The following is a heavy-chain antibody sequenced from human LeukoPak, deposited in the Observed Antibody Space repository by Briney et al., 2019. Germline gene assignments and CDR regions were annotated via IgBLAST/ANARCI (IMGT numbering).Heavy chain of an antibody. CDR1: GFTFSSYS. V-gene: IGHV3-21*01. J-gene: IGHJ4*02. D-gene: IGHD3-16*02. Sequence: GGSLRLSCAASGFTFSSYSMNWVRQAPGKGLEWVSSISSSSSYIYYADSVKGRFTISRGNAKNSLYLQMNSLRAEDTAVYYCASLGFGGVIVIDYWGQGTLVTVSS. CDR2: ISSSSSYI. CDR3: ASLGFGGVIVIDY.